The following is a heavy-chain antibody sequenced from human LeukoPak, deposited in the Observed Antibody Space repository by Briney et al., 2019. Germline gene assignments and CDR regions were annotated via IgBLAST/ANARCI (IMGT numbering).Heavy chain of an antibody. Sequence: SETLSLTCAVYGGSFSGYYWSWIRRPPGKGLEWIGEINHSGSTNYNPSLKGRITISVDTSKNQFSLKLSSVTAADTAVYYCARQDIVVVPAALYYYGMDVWGQGTTVTVSS. D-gene: IGHD2-2*01. CDR3: ARQDIVVVPAALYYYGMDV. CDR1: GGSFSGYY. CDR2: INHSGST. J-gene: IGHJ6*02. V-gene: IGHV4-34*01.